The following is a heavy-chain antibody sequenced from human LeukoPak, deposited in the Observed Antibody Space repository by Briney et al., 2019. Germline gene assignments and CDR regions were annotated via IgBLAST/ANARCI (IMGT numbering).Heavy chain of an antibody. CDR2: IYYSGST. J-gene: IGHJ4*02. D-gene: IGHD4-17*01. Sequence: SETLSLTCTVSGGSISSSSYYWGWIRQPPGKGLEWIGSIYYSGSTYYNPSPKSRVTISVDTSKNQFSLKLSSVTAADTAVYYCARHRATVTPEDLFDYWGQGTLVTVSS. CDR1: GGSISSSSYY. V-gene: IGHV4-39*01. CDR3: ARHRATVTPEDLFDY.